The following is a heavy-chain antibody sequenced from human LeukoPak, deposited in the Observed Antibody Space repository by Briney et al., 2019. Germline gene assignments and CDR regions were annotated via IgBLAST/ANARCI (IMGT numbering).Heavy chain of an antibody. J-gene: IGHJ4*02. CDR2: IYTSGST. V-gene: IGHV4-61*02. CDR1: GGPISSGSYY. D-gene: IGHD3-10*01. Sequence: SETLSLTCTVSGGPISSGSYYWSWIRQPAGKGLEWIGSIYTSGSTNYNPSLKSRVTISVDTSKNQFSLKLSSVTAADTAVYYCARSELLWFGGVNSGFDYWGQGTLVTVSS. CDR3: ARSELLWFGGVNSGFDY.